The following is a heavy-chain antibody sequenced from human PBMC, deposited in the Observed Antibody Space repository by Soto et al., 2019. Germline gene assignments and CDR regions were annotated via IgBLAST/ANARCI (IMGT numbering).Heavy chain of an antibody. Sequence: ASVKVPCKASGYSLTSLEINWVRQTAGQGLEWMGWMQPSTGRTGYAQKFQGRVTMTRDTSINTAYMELTTLTSDDTAFYYCARGVSAGVDYWGQGTLVTVSS. V-gene: IGHV1-8*01. CDR2: MQPSTGRT. D-gene: IGHD1-26*01. J-gene: IGHJ4*02. CDR3: ARGVSAGVDY. CDR1: GYSLTSLE.